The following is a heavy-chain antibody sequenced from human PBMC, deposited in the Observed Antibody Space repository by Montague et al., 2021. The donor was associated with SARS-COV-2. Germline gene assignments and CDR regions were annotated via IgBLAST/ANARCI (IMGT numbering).Heavy chain of an antibody. J-gene: IGHJ4*02. D-gene: IGHD5-24*01. CDR2: INYSGST. V-gene: IGHV4-59*01. Sequence: SETLSLTCTVSGGSISSYYWSWIRQPPGKGLEWIGNINYSGSTNYNPSLKSRVTISVDTSKNQFSLKLSSVTAADTAVYYCARVFPRWLQFDPYFDYWGQGTPVTVSS. CDR3: ARVFPRWLQFDPYFDY. CDR1: GGSISSYY.